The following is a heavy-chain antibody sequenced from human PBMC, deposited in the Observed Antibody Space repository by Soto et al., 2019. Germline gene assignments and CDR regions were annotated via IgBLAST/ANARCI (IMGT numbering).Heavy chain of an antibody. CDR2: IYYSGST. J-gene: IGHJ3*02. V-gene: IGHV4-61*01. Sequence: SETLSLTCTVSGGSVSSGSYYWSWIRQPPGKGLEWIGYIYYSGSTNYNPSLKSRVTISVDTSKNQFSLKLSSVTAADTAVYYCARVEIRGYCTNGVCSPAPDAFDIWGQGTMVTVSS. D-gene: IGHD2-8*01. CDR1: GGSVSSGSYY. CDR3: ARVEIRGYCTNGVCSPAPDAFDI.